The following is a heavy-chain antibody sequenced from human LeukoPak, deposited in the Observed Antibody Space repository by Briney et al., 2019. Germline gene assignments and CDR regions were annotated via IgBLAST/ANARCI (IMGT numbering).Heavy chain of an antibody. J-gene: IGHJ4*02. Sequence: PGGSLRLSCAASGFTFSSYSMNWVRQAPGKGLEWVSYISSSSSTIYYADSVKGRFTISRDNAKKSLYLQMNSLRAEDTAVYYCARGFEVIADSSGYDYWGQGTLVTVSS. V-gene: IGHV3-48*04. CDR1: GFTFSSYS. CDR3: ARGFEVIADSSGYDY. D-gene: IGHD3-22*01. CDR2: ISSSSSTI.